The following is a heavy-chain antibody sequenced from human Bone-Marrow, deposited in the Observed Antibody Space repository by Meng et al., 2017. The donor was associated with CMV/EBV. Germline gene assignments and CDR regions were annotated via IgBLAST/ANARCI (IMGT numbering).Heavy chain of an antibody. V-gene: IGHV1-18*01. Sequence: ASVKVSCKASGYTFTSYGISWVRQAPGQGLEWMGWISAYNGNTNYAQKLQGRVTMTTDTSTSTAYMELRSLRSDDTAVYYIASELGYCSGCSCYRLFDPWGQGTLVTFSS. CDR1: GYTFTSYG. D-gene: IGHD2-15*01. CDR3: ASELGYCSGCSCYRLFDP. CDR2: ISAYNGNT. J-gene: IGHJ5*02.